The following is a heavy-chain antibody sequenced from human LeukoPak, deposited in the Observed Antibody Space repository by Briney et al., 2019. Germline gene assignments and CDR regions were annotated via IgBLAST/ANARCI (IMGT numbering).Heavy chain of an antibody. CDR3: AGTTGTTGVDY. CDR1: GGSFSGYY. J-gene: IGHJ4*02. V-gene: IGHV4-34*01. Sequence: SETLSLTCAVYGGSFSGYYWSWIRQPPGKGLEWIGEINHSGSTNYNPSLKSRVTISVDTSKNQSSLKLSSVTAADTAVYYCAGTTGTTGVDYWGQGTLVTVSS. CDR2: INHSGST. D-gene: IGHD4-17*01.